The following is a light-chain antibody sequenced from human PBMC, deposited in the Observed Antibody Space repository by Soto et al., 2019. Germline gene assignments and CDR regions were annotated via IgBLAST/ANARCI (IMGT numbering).Light chain of an antibody. V-gene: IGKV1-33*01. CDR1: QDISNY. CDR3: QQYNPYSPWT. CDR2: DAS. J-gene: IGKJ1*01. Sequence: DIQMTQSPSSVSASVGDRVTITCQASQDISNYLNWYQQKPGKAPKLLIYDASNLETGVPSRFSGSGSGTDFTFTISSLQPDDFATYYCQQYNPYSPWTFGQGTKVDIK.